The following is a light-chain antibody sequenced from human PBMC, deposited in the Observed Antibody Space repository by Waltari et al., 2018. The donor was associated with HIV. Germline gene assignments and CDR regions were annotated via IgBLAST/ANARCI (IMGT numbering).Light chain of an antibody. Sequence: QSALPPPASVSGSPGQSLTLCCHGPCRDVGGYNHVSWYQQHPAKAPKVTIYDVSNRPSGDSNRFSGSKSGNTASLTISGLQAEDEADYYCTSYTTINTYVFGTGTKVTVL. J-gene: IGLJ1*01. CDR2: DVS. V-gene: IGLV2-14*03. CDR1: CRDVGGYNH. CDR3: TSYTTINTYV.